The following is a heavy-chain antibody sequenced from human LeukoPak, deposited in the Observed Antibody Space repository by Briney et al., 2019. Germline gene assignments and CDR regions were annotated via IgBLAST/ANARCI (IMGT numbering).Heavy chain of an antibody. CDR3: ARDPVPYSSSQNWFDP. Sequence: TGGSLRLSCAASGFTFSSYGMHWVRQAPGKGLEWVAVIWYDGSNKYYADSVKGRFTISRDNSKNTLYLQMNSLRAEDTAVYYCARDPVPYSSSQNWFDPWGQGTLVTVSS. D-gene: IGHD6-13*01. V-gene: IGHV3-33*01. J-gene: IGHJ5*02. CDR1: GFTFSSYG. CDR2: IWYDGSNK.